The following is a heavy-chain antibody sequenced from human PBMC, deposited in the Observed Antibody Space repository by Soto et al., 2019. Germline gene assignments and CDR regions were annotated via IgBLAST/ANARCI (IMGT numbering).Heavy chain of an antibody. Sequence: PSQTLSLTSAVDGGYIIGYDCSWIRKPPGKGLEWIGEINHSGSTNYNPSLKSRVTISVDTSKNQFSLKLSSVTAADTAVYYCARGRSPALVVPAAPVDVWGKGTTVTVSS. D-gene: IGHD2-2*01. CDR2: INHSGST. V-gene: IGHV4-34*01. J-gene: IGHJ6*04. CDR1: GGYIIGYD. CDR3: ARGRSPALVVPAAPVDV.